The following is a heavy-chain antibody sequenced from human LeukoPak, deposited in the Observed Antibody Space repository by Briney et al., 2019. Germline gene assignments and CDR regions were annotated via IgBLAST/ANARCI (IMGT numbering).Heavy chain of an antibody. CDR2: ISPDGIGT. CDR1: GFTVSSNY. Sequence: GGSLRLSCAASGFTVSSNYLSWVRQAPGKGLEWVSLISPDGIGTFYADSVRGRFSISRDNRKHSLFLQMTSLRTEDTAMYYCVRESGKFDYWGQGTLVAVSS. V-gene: IGHV3-43*02. CDR3: VRESGKFDY. J-gene: IGHJ4*02.